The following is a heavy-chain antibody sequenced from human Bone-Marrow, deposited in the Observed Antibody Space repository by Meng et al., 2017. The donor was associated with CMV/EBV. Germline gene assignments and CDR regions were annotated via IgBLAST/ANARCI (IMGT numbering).Heavy chain of an antibody. CDR2: IIPIFGTA. CDR1: GGTFSSYA. J-gene: IGHJ5*02. D-gene: IGHD2-2*02. Sequence: SVKVSCKASGGTFSSYAISWVRQAPGQGLEWMGGIIPIFGTANYAQKFQGRVTITTDESTSTAYMELSSLRSEDTAVYYCASLYCSSTSCYRVARGWFDPWAQGTLATVSS. V-gene: IGHV1-69*05. CDR3: ASLYCSSTSCYRVARGWFDP.